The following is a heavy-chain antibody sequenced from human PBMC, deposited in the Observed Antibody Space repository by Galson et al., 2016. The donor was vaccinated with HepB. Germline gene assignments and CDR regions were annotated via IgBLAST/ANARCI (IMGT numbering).Heavy chain of an antibody. J-gene: IGHJ6*02. CDR3: ASIPPIRDCTGTSCYDYGMDV. V-gene: IGHV1-24*01. CDR1: GYTLTELS. CDR2: FDPEDGET. D-gene: IGHD2-2*01. Sequence: VKVSCKVSGYTLTELSMHWVRQAPGKGLEWMGGFDPEDGETIYAQKLQDRVTMTEDTSTDTAYMELSSLRSEDTAVYYCASIPPIRDCTGTSCYDYGMDVWGQGTTVTVSS.